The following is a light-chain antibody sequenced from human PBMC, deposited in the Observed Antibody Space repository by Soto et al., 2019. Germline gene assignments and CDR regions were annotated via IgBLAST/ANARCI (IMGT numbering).Light chain of an antibody. CDR2: DAS. Sequence: DIPTTQSPSILSSSVGARVTITCRASQIISRWLAWYQQKPGKAPKRLIYDASSLESGVQSRFSGIGSGTEFTLTISSLQPDEFASYYCQQYNSYSTFGQGTKVDIK. CDR3: QQYNSYST. CDR1: QIISRW. V-gene: IGKV1-5*01. J-gene: IGKJ1*01.